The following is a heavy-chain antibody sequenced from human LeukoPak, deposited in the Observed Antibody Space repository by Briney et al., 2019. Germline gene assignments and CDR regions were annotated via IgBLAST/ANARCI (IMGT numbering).Heavy chain of an antibody. CDR3: ARGSYDSGYYFDY. Sequence: SETLSLTCTVSGGSISSYYWSWIRQPPGKGLEWIGYIYYSGSTNYNPSLKSRVTISVDTSKNQFSLKLSSVTAADTAVYYCARGSYDSGYYFDYWGQGTLVTVSS. J-gene: IGHJ4*02. V-gene: IGHV4-59*01. CDR1: GGSISSYY. D-gene: IGHD3-22*01. CDR2: IYYSGST.